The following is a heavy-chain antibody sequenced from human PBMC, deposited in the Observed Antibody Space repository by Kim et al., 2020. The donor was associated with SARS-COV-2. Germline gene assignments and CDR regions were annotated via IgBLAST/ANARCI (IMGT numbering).Heavy chain of an antibody. CDR3: AKNFYGSGSYYYGMDV. V-gene: IGHV3-9*01. CDR2: ISWNSGSI. J-gene: IGHJ6*02. Sequence: GGSLRLSCAASGFTFGDYAMHWVRQAPGKGLEWVSGISWNSGSIGYADSVKARFTISRDNAKNSLYLKMSFLRAEDTALYYCAKNFYGSGSYYYGMDVWGQGTTVTVSS. CDR1: GFTFGDYA. D-gene: IGHD3-10*01.